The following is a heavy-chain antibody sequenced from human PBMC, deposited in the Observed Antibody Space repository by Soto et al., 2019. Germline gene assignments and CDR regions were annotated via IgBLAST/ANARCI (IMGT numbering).Heavy chain of an antibody. CDR3: ARGIAVAGIYYFDY. CDR1: GFTFSSYS. CDR2: ISSSSSTI. V-gene: IGHV3-48*01. D-gene: IGHD6-19*01. Sequence: GGSLRLSCAASGFTFSSYSMNWVRQAPGKGLEWVSYISSSSSTIYYADSVKGRFTISRDNAKNSLYLQMNSLRAEDTAVYYCARGIAVAGIYYFDYWGQGTLVTVSS. J-gene: IGHJ4*02.